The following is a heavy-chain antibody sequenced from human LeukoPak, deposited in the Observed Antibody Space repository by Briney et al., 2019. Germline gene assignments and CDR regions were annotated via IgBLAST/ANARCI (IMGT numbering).Heavy chain of an antibody. V-gene: IGHV4-61*01. J-gene: IGHJ4*02. CDR1: GGSVSSGSYY. D-gene: IGHD3-10*01. CDR3: ARNRGYYGSGSYSYPLDY. CDR2: IYYSGGT. Sequence: PSETLSLTCTVSGGSVSSGSYYWSWIRQPPGKGLEWIGYIYYSGGTNYNPSLKSRVTISVDTSKNQFSLKLSSVTAADTAVYYCARNRGYYGSGSYSYPLDYWGREPWSPSPQ.